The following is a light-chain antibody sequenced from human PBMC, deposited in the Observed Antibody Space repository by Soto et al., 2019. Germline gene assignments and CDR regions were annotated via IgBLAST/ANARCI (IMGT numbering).Light chain of an antibody. J-gene: IGLJ3*02. CDR1: SSDVGGYNY. V-gene: IGLV2-8*01. CDR3: SSYAGINNLV. Sequence: QSALTQPPSASGSPGQSVAISCTGTSSDVGGYNYVSWYQQHPDKAPKLIIYEVTKRPSGVPDRFSGSKSGNTASLTVSGLQAEDEANYYCSSYAGINNLVFGGGTKLTVL. CDR2: EVT.